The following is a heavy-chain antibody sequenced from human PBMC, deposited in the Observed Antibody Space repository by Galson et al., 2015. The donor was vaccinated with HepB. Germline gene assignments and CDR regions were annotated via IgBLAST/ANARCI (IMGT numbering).Heavy chain of an antibody. CDR2: VNPNGGGT. Sequence: SVKVSFKASGYTFTHYYIHWVRQAPGQGLEWLGWVNPNGGGTDYAQKFQGRVTLTGDTSISTAYMELSDMKSDDTAVYYCARSSLDQLNGYDAFDIWGQGTLVTVS. V-gene: IGHV1-2*02. D-gene: IGHD1-1*01. J-gene: IGHJ3*02. CDR1: GYTFTHYY. CDR3: ARSSLDQLNGYDAFDI.